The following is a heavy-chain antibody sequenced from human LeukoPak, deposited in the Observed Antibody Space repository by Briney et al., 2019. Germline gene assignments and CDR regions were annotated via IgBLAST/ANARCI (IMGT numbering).Heavy chain of an antibody. CDR2: INAGNGNP. V-gene: IGHV1-3*01. Sequence: ASVKVSCKASGYTFTSYAMHWVRQAPGQRLEWMGWINAGNGNPKYSQKFQGRVTITRDTSASTAYMELSSLRSEDTAVYYCARAMVRGVMSLAYWGQGTLVTVSS. CDR3: ARAMVRGVMSLAY. CDR1: GYTFTSYA. J-gene: IGHJ4*02. D-gene: IGHD3-10*01.